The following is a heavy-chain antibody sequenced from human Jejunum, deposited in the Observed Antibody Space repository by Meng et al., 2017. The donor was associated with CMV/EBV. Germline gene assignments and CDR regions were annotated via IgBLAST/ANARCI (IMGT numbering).Heavy chain of an antibody. CDR2: IGRSGSST. J-gene: IGHJ4*02. V-gene: IGHV3-23*01. Sequence: EVQLLESGGGLVQPGGSLRLSCATAGFTFGTYTMTWVRQSPGKGLECVSAIGRSGSSTYYPDSVKGRFTISRDNSKNTLYLQMNSLRAEDTTVYYCARDPSTYYYDTSGDRPYFDYWGQGTLVTVSS. CDR1: GFTFGTYT. D-gene: IGHD3-22*01. CDR3: ARDPSTYYYDTSGDRPYFDY.